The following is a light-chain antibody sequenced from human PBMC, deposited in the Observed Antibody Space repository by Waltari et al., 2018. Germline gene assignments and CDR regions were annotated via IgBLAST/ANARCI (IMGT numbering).Light chain of an antibody. V-gene: IGKV3-11*01. CDR2: DAS. Sequence: EIVLTQSPAPLSLSPGDRANLSCRARQPLSSYVSWYQQRPGQAPRHFIYDASKRATGIPARFSGSGSGADFTLTISDLEPEDSAVYYCQQRASWPPRYSFGQGTKLEIK. CDR3: QQRASWPPRYS. CDR1: QPLSSY. J-gene: IGKJ2*03.